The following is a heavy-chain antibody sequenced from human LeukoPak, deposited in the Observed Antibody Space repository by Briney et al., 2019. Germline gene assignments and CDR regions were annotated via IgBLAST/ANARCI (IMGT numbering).Heavy chain of an antibody. V-gene: IGHV3-23*01. Sequence: GGSLRLSCAASGFTFSSYAMSWVRQAPGKGLEWVSAISGSGGTTYYADSVKGRFTISRDNSKSTLYLQMNSLRAEDTAVYYCAKSGASRPRGPNDYWGEGTLVTVSS. CDR2: ISGSGGTT. CDR1: GFTFSSYA. CDR3: AKSGASRPRGPNDY. J-gene: IGHJ4*02. D-gene: IGHD1-26*01.